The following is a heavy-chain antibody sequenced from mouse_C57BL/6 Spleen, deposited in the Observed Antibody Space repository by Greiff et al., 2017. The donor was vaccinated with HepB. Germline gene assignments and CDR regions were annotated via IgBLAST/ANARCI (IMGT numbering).Heavy chain of an antibody. Sequence: EVHLVESGAELVRPGASVKLSCTASGFNIKDDYMHWVKQRPEQGLEWIGWIDPENGDTEYASKFQGKATITADTSSNTAYLQLSSLTSEDTAVYYCTGWFAYWGQGTLVTVSA. V-gene: IGHV14-4*01. CDR3: TGWFAY. CDR2: IDPENGDT. J-gene: IGHJ3*01. CDR1: GFNIKDDY.